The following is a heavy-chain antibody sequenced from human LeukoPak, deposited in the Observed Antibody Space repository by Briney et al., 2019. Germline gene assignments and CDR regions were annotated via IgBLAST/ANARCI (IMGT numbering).Heavy chain of an antibody. CDR1: GFTFSSYS. J-gene: IGHJ4*02. CDR2: ISSSSSII. D-gene: IGHD3-3*01. V-gene: IGHV3-48*04. CDR3: ARDSAPEWSHDY. Sequence: GGSLRLPCAASGFTFSSYSMNWVRQAPGKGLEGVSYISSSSSIIYYADSVKGRFTISRDNAKNSLYLQMNSLRAEDTAVYYCARDSAPEWSHDYWGQGTLVTVSS.